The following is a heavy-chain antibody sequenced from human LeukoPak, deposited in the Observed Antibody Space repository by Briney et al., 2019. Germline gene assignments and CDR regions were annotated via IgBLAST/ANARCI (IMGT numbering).Heavy chain of an antibody. Sequence: GGSLRLSCAASGFTFSSYSMNWVRQAPGKGLEWDSYISSSSSTIYYADSVKGRFTISRDNAKNSLYLQMNSLRAEDTAVYYCARDGIQTRPKPDYWGQGTLVTVSS. J-gene: IGHJ4*02. CDR1: GFTFSSYS. V-gene: IGHV3-48*01. CDR2: ISSSSSTI. CDR3: ARDGIQTRPKPDY. D-gene: IGHD5-18*01.